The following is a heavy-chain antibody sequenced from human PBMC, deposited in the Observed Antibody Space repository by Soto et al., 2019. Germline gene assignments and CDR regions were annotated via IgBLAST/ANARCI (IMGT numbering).Heavy chain of an antibody. CDR2: IWHDGTNK. V-gene: IGHV3-33*01. CDR3: ARTGLQIVHATSYYYCLSV. D-gene: IGHD2-8*01. CDR1: GFTFNSFG. Sequence: QVQLVESGGGVVQPGTSLRLSCEASGFTFNSFGMHWVRQAPGKGLEWVAIIWHDGTNKYYVDSVKGRFTNSRDNSKDTLYLQITNLRAEDTAVYYCARTGLQIVHATSYYYCLSVWGQGTTVTVSS. J-gene: IGHJ6*02.